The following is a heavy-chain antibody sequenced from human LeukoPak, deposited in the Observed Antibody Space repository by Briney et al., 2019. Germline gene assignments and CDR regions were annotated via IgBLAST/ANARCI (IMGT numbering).Heavy chain of an antibody. Sequence: PGGSLRLSCAASGFTFSSYEMNWVRQAPGKGLEWVSYISSSGSIIYYADSVKGRFTISRDNAKNSLYLQMNSLRAEDTAVYYCARIANYYDSSGRWGQRTLVTVSS. V-gene: IGHV3-48*03. CDR2: ISSSGSII. CDR3: ARIANYYDSSGR. J-gene: IGHJ4*02. CDR1: GFTFSSYE. D-gene: IGHD3-22*01.